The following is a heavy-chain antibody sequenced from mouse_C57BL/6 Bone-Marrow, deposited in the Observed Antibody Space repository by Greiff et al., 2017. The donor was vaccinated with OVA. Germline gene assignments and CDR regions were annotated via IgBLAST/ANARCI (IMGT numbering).Heavy chain of an antibody. CDR3: TSYGNFDY. CDR2: IDPENGDT. V-gene: IGHV14-4*01. D-gene: IGHD2-1*01. CDR1: GFNIKDDY. Sequence: VQLQQSGAELVRPGASVKLSCTASGFNIKDDYMHWVKQRPEQGLEWIGWIDPENGDTEYASKFQGKATITADTSSNTAYLHLRILTSEDTAVYYCTSYGNFDYWCQGTTLTVSS. J-gene: IGHJ2*01.